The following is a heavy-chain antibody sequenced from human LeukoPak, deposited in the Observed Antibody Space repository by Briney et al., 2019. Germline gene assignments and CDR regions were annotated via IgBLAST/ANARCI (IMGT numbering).Heavy chain of an antibody. D-gene: IGHD3-10*01. Sequence: GGSLRLSCAASGFLVSVNQMSWVRQVPGKGLEWISVLHRGGGTNYADSVKGRFIISRDNSNNSLYLQMHNLRPEDTALYYCARAHGSGSYVFWWFDSWGLGTLVTVSS. CDR3: ARAHGSGSYVFWWFDS. CDR1: GFLVSVNQ. V-gene: IGHV3-66*01. J-gene: IGHJ5*01. CDR2: LHRGGGT.